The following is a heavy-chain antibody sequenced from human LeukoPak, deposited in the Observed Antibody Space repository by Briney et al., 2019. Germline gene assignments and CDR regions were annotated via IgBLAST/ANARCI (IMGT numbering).Heavy chain of an antibody. J-gene: IGHJ4*02. V-gene: IGHV4-39*01. CDR3: ARHSSGWSFDY. D-gene: IGHD6-19*01. Sequence: SETLSLTCTVSGGSIRSSSYYWGWIRQPPGKGLEWIGIIYYSGSTYYNPFLKSRVTISVDTSKNQLSLKLSSVTAADTAVYYCARHSSGWSFDYWGQGTLVTVSS. CDR1: GGSIRSSSYY. CDR2: IYYSGST.